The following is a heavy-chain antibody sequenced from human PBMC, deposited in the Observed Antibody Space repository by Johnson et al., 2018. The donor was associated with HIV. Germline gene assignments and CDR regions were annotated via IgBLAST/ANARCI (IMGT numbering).Heavy chain of an antibody. CDR1: GFTFSSYG. V-gene: IGHV3-30*03. CDR2: ISYDGSNK. Sequence: QMQLVESGGGVVQPGRSLRLSCAASGFTFSSYGMHWVRQAPGKGLEWVAVISYDGSNKYYADSVKGRFTISRDNSKNTLYLQMNSLRAEEKAVYYCARETLRLSMIVVAKGGFDMWGQGTMVTVSS. CDR3: ARETLRLSMIVVAKGGFDM. J-gene: IGHJ3*02. D-gene: IGHD3-22*01.